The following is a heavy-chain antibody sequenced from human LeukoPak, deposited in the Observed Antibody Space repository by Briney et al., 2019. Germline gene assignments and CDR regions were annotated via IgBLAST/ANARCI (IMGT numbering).Heavy chain of an antibody. J-gene: IGHJ4*02. CDR3: ARGGLVVVTATQYYFDY. V-gene: IGHV4-59*01. Sequence: SETLSLTCTVSGGSISSYYWSWIRQPPGKGLEWIGCIYYSGSTNYNPSLKSRVTISVDTSKNQFSLKLSSVTAADTAVYYCARGGLVVVTATQYYFDYWGQGTLVTVSS. D-gene: IGHD2-21*02. CDR2: IYYSGST. CDR1: GGSISSYY.